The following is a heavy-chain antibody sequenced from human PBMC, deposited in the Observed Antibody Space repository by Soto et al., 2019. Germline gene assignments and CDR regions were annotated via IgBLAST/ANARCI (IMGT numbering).Heavy chain of an antibody. V-gene: IGHV3-66*01. J-gene: IGHJ4*01. Sequence: PGGSLRLSCAASGFTVSRNYMSWVRQAPGKGLEWVSVIYSGGSTYYADSVKGRFTIFRDNSKNTLYLQMNSLITEDTAVYYCVSDYAEADTTGYYWGHGTQLTVS. D-gene: IGHD3-16*01. CDR2: IYSGGST. CDR3: VSDYAEADTTGYY. CDR1: GFTVSRNY.